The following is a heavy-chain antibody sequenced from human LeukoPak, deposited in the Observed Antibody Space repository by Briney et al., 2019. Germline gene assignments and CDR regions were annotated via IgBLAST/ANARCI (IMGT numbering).Heavy chain of an antibody. D-gene: IGHD6-13*01. CDR2: IIPILGIA. CDR1: GGTFSSYA. J-gene: IGHJ5*02. Sequence: ASVKVSCKASGGTFSSYAISWVRQAPGQGLEWMGRIIPILGIANYAQKFQGRVTITADKSTSTAYMELSSLRSEDTAVYYCARDILAAAAYNWFDPWGQGTLVTVSS. V-gene: IGHV1-69*04. CDR3: ARDILAAAAYNWFDP.